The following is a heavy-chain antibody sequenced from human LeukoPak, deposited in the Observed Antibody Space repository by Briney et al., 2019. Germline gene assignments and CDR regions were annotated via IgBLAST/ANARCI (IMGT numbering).Heavy chain of an antibody. J-gene: IGHJ4*02. Sequence: PGGSLRLSCAAPGFSFSSYWMTWVRQTPGKGLEWVAYIKKDGSEKYYVDSVKGRFTISRDNAKNSLYLQMNSLRVEDTAVYYCAITEWFRFDYWGQGPLVTVSS. CDR1: GFSFSSYW. CDR3: AITEWFRFDY. V-gene: IGHV3-7*02. CDR2: IKKDGSEK. D-gene: IGHD3-3*01.